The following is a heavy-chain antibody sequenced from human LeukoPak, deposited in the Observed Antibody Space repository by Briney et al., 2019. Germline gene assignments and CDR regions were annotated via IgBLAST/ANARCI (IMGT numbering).Heavy chain of an antibody. Sequence: GGSLRLSCAASGFTFSSYAMSWVRQAPGKGLEWVSGISGSGGRTYYADSVKGRFTISRDNSKNTLSLQMNSLRAEDTAVYYCAKETPLWSGELLGILDFWGQGTLVILSS. CDR2: ISGSGGRT. J-gene: IGHJ4*02. D-gene: IGHD3-10*01. V-gene: IGHV3-23*01. CDR1: GFTFSSYA. CDR3: AKETPLWSGELLGILDF.